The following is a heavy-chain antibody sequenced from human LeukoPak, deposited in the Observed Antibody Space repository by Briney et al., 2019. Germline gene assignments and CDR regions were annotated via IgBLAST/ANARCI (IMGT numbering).Heavy chain of an antibody. Sequence: GGSLRLSCAASGFTFSSYGTHWVRQAPGKGLEWVAVIWYDGSNKYYADSVKGRFTISRDNSKNTLYLQMNSLRAEDTAVYYCARDGFTMIVVGWYFDLWGRGTLVTVSS. CDR1: GFTFSSYG. J-gene: IGHJ2*01. D-gene: IGHD3-22*01. CDR3: ARDGFTMIVVGWYFDL. V-gene: IGHV3-33*01. CDR2: IWYDGSNK.